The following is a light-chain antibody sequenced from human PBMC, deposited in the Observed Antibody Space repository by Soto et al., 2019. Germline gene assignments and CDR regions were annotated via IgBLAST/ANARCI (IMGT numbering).Light chain of an antibody. CDR3: QKYNSAPLT. CDR1: QDISNY. J-gene: IGKJ4*01. CDR2: TSS. Sequence: GDRVTITCRASQDISNYLSWYQQKPGKVPKLLIYTSSTLQSGVPSRFSGSGSGTDFTLTISSLQPEDVATYYCQKYNSAPLTFGGGTKV. V-gene: IGKV1-27*01.